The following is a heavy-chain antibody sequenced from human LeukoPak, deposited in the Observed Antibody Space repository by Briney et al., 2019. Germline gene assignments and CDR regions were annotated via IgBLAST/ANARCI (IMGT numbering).Heavy chain of an antibody. D-gene: IGHD3-22*01. CDR2: IPRDGGST. Sequence: GGSLRLSCAASGFTFSSYPMHWVRQAPGKRLEYVSAIPRDGGSTYYANSVKGRFTISRDNSKNTLYLQMGSLRLDDMAVYYCARDSYYYDRWGQGTLVTVSS. J-gene: IGHJ4*02. V-gene: IGHV3-64*01. CDR3: ARDSYYYDR. CDR1: GFTFSSYP.